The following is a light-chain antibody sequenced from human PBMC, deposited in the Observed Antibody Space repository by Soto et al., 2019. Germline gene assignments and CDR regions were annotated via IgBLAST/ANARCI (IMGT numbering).Light chain of an antibody. Sequence: DIQMTQSPSSLSASVGDRVTITCRASETIDNYLNWYQQKPGKAPRLLIYFASSLQSGVPARFSGSGSGTEFTLTISSLQREDFATYFCQQDYNCPRTFGLGTKVEIK. CDR2: FAS. J-gene: IGKJ1*01. V-gene: IGKV1-39*01. CDR3: QQDYNCPRT. CDR1: ETIDNY.